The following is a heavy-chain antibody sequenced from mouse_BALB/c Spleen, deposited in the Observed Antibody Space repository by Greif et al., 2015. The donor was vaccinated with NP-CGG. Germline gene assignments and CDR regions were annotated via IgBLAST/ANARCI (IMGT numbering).Heavy chain of an antibody. CDR3: ALYGYDEAMDY. CDR1: GFNIKDTY. J-gene: IGHJ4*01. Sequence: EVKLQESGAELVKPGASVKLSCTASGFNIKDTYMHWVKQRPEQGLEWIGRIDPANGNTKYDPKFQGKATITADTSSNTAYLQLSSLTSEDTAVYYCALYGYDEAMDYWGQGTSVTVSS. D-gene: IGHD2-2*01. CDR2: IDPANGNT. V-gene: IGHV14-3*02.